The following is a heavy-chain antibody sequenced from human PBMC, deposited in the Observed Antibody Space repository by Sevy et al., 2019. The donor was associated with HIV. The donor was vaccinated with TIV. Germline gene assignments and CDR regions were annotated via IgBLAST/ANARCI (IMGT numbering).Heavy chain of an antibody. J-gene: IGHJ4*02. CDR2: IYYSGST. V-gene: IGHV4-61*01. CDR3: ARDQAESSSTGGLDS. CDR1: GPSVSSGSFF. Sequence: SETLSLTCSVSGPSVSSGSFFWTWIRQAPGKGLEWIGYIYYSGSTNYNPSLKSRVTFSVDTSKNQFSLKLRSVTAADTAVYYCARDQAESSSTGGLDSWGPGALVTVSS. D-gene: IGHD6-6*01.